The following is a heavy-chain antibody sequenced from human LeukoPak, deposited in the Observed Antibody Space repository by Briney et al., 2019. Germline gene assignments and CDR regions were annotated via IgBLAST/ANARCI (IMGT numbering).Heavy chain of an antibody. Sequence: GGSLRLSFPGSGFTCSGFKMNLVRQAPGKGLEWVSSISSSTSYIYYADSVKGRFTISRDNAKNSLYLQMNSLRAEDTAVYYCARETSPETYYYYCFDVWGQGTTVTVSS. CDR3: ARETSPETYYYYCFDV. V-gene: IGHV3-21*01. CDR2: ISSSTSYI. J-gene: IGHJ6*02. CDR1: GFTCSGFK.